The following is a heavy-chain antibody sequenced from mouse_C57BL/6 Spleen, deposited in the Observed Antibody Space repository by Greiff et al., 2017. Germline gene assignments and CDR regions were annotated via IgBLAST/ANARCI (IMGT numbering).Heavy chain of an antibody. CDR1: GFTFNTYA. CDR3: VRGGSNYYAWFAY. CDR2: IRSKSSNSAT. Sequence: GGGLVQPKGSLKLSCAASGFTFNTYAMHWVRQAPGKGLEWVARIRSKSSNSATYYADSVKDRFTISRDDSQTMLYLQMNNLKTEDTAMYYCVRGGSNYYAWFAYWGQGTLVTVSA. J-gene: IGHJ3*01. V-gene: IGHV10-3*01. D-gene: IGHD2-5*01.